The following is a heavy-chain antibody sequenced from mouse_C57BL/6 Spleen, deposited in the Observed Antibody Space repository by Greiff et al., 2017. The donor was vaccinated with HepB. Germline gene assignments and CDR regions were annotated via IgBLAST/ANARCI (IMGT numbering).Heavy chain of an antibody. CDR3: AGSTHGSSYRYFDV. CDR1: GYAFSSSW. J-gene: IGHJ1*03. Sequence: QVQLQQSGPELVKPGASVKISCKASGYAFSSSWMNWVKQRPGKGLEWIGRIYPGDGDTNYNGKFKGKATLTADKSSSTAYMQLSSLTSEDSAVYFCAGSTHGSSYRYFDVWGTGTTVTVSS. V-gene: IGHV1-82*01. CDR2: IYPGDGDT. D-gene: IGHD1-1*01.